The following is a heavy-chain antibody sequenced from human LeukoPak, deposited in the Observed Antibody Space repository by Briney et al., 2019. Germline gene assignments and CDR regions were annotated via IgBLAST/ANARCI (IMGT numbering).Heavy chain of an antibody. CDR2: ISWNSGSI. Sequence: GGSLRLSCAASGFTFDDYAMHWVRQAPGKGLEWVSGISWNSGSIGYADSVKGRFTISRDNAKNSLYLQMNSLRAEDTALYYCAKDSGIVVITSSFDYWGQGTLVTVSS. CDR1: GFTFDDYA. D-gene: IGHD3-22*01. CDR3: AKDSGIVVITSSFDY. J-gene: IGHJ4*02. V-gene: IGHV3-9*01.